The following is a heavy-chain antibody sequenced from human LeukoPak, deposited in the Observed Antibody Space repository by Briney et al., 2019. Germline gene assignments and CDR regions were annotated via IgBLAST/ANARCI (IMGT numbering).Heavy chain of an antibody. J-gene: IGHJ4*02. CDR1: GYTFTSYG. CDR3: ASSGARYCSSTSCFFDY. CDR2: ISAYNGNT. Sequence: ASVKVYCKASGYTFTSYGISWVRQAPGQGLEWMGWISAYNGNTNYAQKLQGTHTMTTHTSTSTAYLELRSLRSDDTAVYYCASSGARYCSSTSCFFDYWGQGTLVTVSS. V-gene: IGHV1-18*01. D-gene: IGHD2-2*01.